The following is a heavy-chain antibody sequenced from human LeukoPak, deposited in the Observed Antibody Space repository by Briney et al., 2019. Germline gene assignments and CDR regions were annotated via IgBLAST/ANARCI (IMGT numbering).Heavy chain of an antibody. CDR2: IAGGGSST. CDR3: VKDPDPRYCSSTSCSPI. D-gene: IGHD2-2*01. V-gene: IGHV3-23*01. CDR1: GFTVSFYA. J-gene: IGHJ3*02. Sequence: GGSLRLSCAASGFTVSFYAMSWFRQAPGKGLEWVSVIAGGGSSTYYADSVKGRFTISRDNSKNTLYLQMNSLRVEDTAVYYCVKDPDPRYCSSTSCSPIWGQGTMVTVSS.